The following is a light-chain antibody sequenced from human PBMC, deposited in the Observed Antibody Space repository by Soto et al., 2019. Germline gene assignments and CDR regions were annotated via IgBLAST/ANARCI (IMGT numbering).Light chain of an antibody. CDR3: QHTNNLPLT. CDR2: ATS. J-gene: IGKJ3*01. CDR1: LGISTW. V-gene: IGKV1-12*01. Sequence: IHMTQSPSSLSASVVDRGPITCRASLGISTWLAWYQQKPGKAPNLLIYATSSLQSGVPSRFSGTGSGTDFTLTIRSLQPEDFATYYCQHTNNLPLTFGPGTKVDI.